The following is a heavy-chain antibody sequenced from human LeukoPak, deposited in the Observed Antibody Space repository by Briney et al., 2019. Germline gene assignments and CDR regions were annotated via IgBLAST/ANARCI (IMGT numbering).Heavy chain of an antibody. V-gene: IGHV3-7*01. J-gene: IGHJ6*03. CDR3: ARDANYGDYDPVIYYMDV. D-gene: IGHD4-17*01. CDR2: IQQDGGEK. Sequence: GGSLRLSCAASGFTFSIYWMNWVRQAPGKGLEWVAHIQQDGGEKYCVDSVKGRFTISRDNAKNSLFLQMNSLRAEDTAVYYCARDANYGDYDPVIYYMDVWGKGTTVTVSS. CDR1: GFTFSIYW.